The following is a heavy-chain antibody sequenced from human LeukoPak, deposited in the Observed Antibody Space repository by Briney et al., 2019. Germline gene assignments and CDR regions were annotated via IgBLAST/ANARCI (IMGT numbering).Heavy chain of an antibody. D-gene: IGHD3-3*01. J-gene: IGHJ4*02. Sequence: GGSLRLSCAASGITFSSYAMHWVRQAPGKGLEWVAFISYDGRNQYYADSVKDRFTISRDNSKNTLYLQMNSLRAEDTAVYYCARGVPYDSWSGPHYSDYWGQGTLVTVSS. V-gene: IGHV3-30*04. CDR3: ARGVPYDSWSGPHYSDY. CDR2: ISYDGRNQ. CDR1: GITFSSYA.